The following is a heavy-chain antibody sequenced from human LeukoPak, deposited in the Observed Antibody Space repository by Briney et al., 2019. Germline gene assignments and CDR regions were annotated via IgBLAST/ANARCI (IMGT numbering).Heavy chain of an antibody. V-gene: IGHV4-59*01. D-gene: IGHD1-14*01. CDR1: GGSISSYY. J-gene: IGHJ5*02. Sequence: SETLSLTCTVSGGSISSYYWSWIRQPPGKGLEWIGYIYYSGSTNYNPSLKGRVTISVDTSKNQFSLKLSSVTAADTAVYYCARGPDWFDPWGQGTLVTVSP. CDR2: IYYSGST. CDR3: ARGPDWFDP.